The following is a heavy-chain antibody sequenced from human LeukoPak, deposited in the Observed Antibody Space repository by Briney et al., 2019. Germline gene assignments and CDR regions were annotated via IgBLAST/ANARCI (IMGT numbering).Heavy chain of an antibody. Sequence: PGGSLRLSCAASGFIFSSYAMSWVRQAPGKGLEWVSTISNSDGSTYYADSVKGRFSISRDNAENTLYLQMNTLRAEDTAVYYCARGGRYPEQWGQGTLVTVSP. V-gene: IGHV3-23*01. J-gene: IGHJ4*02. D-gene: IGHD1-26*01. CDR1: GFIFSSYA. CDR2: ISNSDGST. CDR3: ARGGRYPEQ.